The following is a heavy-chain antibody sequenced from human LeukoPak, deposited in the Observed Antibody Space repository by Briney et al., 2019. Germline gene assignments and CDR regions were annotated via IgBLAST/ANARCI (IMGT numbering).Heavy chain of an antibody. CDR2: INPSGGST. J-gene: IGHJ4*02. CDR1: GYTFTSYY. V-gene: IGHV1-46*01. CDR3: ARHRQGYFDY. Sequence: GASVKVSCNASGYTFTSYYIHLVRQAPGQGLEWMGIINPSGGSTSYAQKFQGRVTMTRATATSTVSMELSIMRPEATATYECARHRQGYFDYWGQGTLVTVSS.